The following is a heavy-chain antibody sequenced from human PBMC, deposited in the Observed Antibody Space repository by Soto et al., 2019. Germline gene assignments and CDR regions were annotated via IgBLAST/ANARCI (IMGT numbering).Heavy chain of an antibody. CDR2: IIPIFGTA. CDR1: GGTFSSYA. D-gene: IGHD4-17*01. J-gene: IGHJ6*02. V-gene: IGHV1-69*13. Sequence: SVKVSCKASGGTFSSYAISWVRQAPGQGLERMGGIIPIFGTANYAQKFQGGVTITADESTSTAYMELSSLRSEDTAVYYCARVYRGFDYGANVVTYYYYGMDVWGQGTTVTVSS. CDR3: ARVYRGFDYGANVVTYYYYGMDV.